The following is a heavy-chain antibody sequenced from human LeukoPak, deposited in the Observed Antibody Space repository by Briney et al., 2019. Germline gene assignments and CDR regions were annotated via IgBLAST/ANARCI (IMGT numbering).Heavy chain of an antibody. CDR1: GFTFSSYW. V-gene: IGHV3-9*01. CDR3: AKDNYYDSSGSNWFDS. CDR2: ISWNSGSI. J-gene: IGHJ5*01. Sequence: GGSLRLSCAASGFTFSSYWMSWVRQAPGKGLEWVSGISWNSGSIGYADSVKGRFTISRENAKNSLYLQMNSLRTEDTALYYCAKDNYYDSSGSNWFDSWGQGTLVTVSS. D-gene: IGHD3-22*01.